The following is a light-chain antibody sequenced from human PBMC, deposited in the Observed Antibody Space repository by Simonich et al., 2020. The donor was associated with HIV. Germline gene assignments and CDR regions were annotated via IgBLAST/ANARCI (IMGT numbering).Light chain of an antibody. Sequence: QAVVTQEPSLTVSPGGTVTLTCGSSTGDVTSDHYPYWFQQKPAKAPRTLIYDTSNKHSWTPARFSGSLLGGKAALTLSGAQPEDEAEYYCLLSYSGARVFGGGTKLTVL. CDR3: LLSYSGARV. J-gene: IGLJ2*01. CDR1: TGDVTSDHY. V-gene: IGLV7-46*01. CDR2: DTS.